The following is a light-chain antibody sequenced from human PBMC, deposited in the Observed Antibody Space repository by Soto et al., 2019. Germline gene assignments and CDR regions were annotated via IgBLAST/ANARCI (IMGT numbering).Light chain of an antibody. CDR3: CSHAGSSAV. CDR1: SSDVGGYNY. Sequence: QSALTQPRSVSGTPGQSVTISCTGTSSDVGGYNYVSWYQQHPGKAPKLMIYDVSKRPSGVPDRFSGSKSGNTASLTISGLQAEDEADYYCCSHAGSSAVFGTGTQVTVL. CDR2: DVS. V-gene: IGLV2-11*01. J-gene: IGLJ1*01.